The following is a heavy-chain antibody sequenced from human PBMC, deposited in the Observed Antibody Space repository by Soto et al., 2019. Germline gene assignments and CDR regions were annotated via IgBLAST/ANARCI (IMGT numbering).Heavy chain of an antibody. D-gene: IGHD2-15*01. CDR1: GGSISSSSYY. V-gene: IGHV4-39*01. CDR3: ARGELGYCSGGSCYSRIFYFDY. Sequence: SETLSLTCTVSGGSISSSSYYWGWIRQPPGKGLEWIGSIYYSGSTYYNPSLKSRVTISVDTSKNQFSLRLSSVTAADTAVYYCARGELGYCSGGSCYSRIFYFDYWGQGTLVTVSS. J-gene: IGHJ4*02. CDR2: IYYSGST.